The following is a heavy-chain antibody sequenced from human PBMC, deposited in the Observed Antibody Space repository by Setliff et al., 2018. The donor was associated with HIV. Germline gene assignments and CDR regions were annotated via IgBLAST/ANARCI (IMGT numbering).Heavy chain of an antibody. V-gene: IGHV5-51*01. CDR3: ARRTRRRGSSYGNIDY. J-gene: IGHJ4*02. CDR1: GYNFAGYW. D-gene: IGHD5-18*01. CDR2: IYPGDSDI. Sequence: PGESLKISCKVSGYNFAGYWIAWVRQMPGKGLEWMGFIYPGDSDIRYSPSFQGQVTISADKSISTAYLQWRSLQASDTAVYYCARRTRRRGSSYGNIDYWGQGTLVTVSS.